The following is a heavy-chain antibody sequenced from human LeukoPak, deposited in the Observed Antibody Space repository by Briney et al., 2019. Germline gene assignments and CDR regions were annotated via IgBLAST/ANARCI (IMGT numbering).Heavy chain of an antibody. CDR2: IYYSGST. CDR3: ARTGYSSSWHY. J-gene: IGHJ4*02. CDR1: GGSISSSSYY. Sequence: SETLSLTCTVSGGSISSSSYYWGWIRQPPGKGLEWIGSIYYSGSTYDNPSLKSRVTISVDTSKKQLPLKLSSVTAADTAVYYCARTGYSSSWHYWGQGTLVIVSS. V-gene: IGHV4-39*01. D-gene: IGHD6-13*01.